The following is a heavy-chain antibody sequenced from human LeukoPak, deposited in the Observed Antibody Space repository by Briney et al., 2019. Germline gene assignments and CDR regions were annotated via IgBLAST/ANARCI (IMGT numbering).Heavy chain of an antibody. CDR3: ATGPNYGMDV. Sequence: ASVKLSCKISGYTLTEISMHWARHAPGKGLEWMGGFDPEDGETIYAQKFQGRVTMTEDTSTDTAYMELSSLRSEDTAVYYCATGPNYGMDVWGKGTTVTVSS. CDR1: GYTLTEIS. J-gene: IGHJ6*04. CDR2: FDPEDGET. V-gene: IGHV1-24*01.